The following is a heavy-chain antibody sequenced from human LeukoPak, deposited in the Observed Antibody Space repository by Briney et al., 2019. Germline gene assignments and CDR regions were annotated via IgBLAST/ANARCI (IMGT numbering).Heavy chain of an antibody. CDR3: ARVDGWAYSGYDAFAFLRAP. D-gene: IGHD5-12*01. J-gene: IGHJ5*02. V-gene: IGHV4-4*07. CDR2: IYTSGST. CDR1: GGSISSYY. Sequence: PSETLSLTCTVSGGSISSYYWSWIRQPAGKGLEWIGRIYTSGSTNYNPSLKSRVTMSVDTSKNQFSLKLSSVTAADTAVYYCARVDGWAYSGYDAFAFLRAPWGQGTLVTVSS.